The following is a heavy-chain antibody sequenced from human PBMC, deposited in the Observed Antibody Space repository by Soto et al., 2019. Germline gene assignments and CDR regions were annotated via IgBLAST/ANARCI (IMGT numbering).Heavy chain of an antibody. Sequence: QVQLVQSGAEVKKPGASVKVSCKASGYTFTSYAMHWVSQAPGQRLEWMGWINAGNGNTKYSQKFQGRVIITRDTSASFPYMELSRLRSEDTAVYYCARGFSGGDADSFDPWRQGTLVTVAS. J-gene: IGHJ5*02. V-gene: IGHV1-3*01. D-gene: IGHD2-21*02. CDR3: ARGFSGGDADSFDP. CDR1: GYTFTSYA. CDR2: INAGNGNT.